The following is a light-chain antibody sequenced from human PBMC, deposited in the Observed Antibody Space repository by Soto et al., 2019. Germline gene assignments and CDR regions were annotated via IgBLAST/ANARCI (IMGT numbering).Light chain of an antibody. CDR2: AAS. J-gene: IGKJ5*01. CDR3: QQSYSTPRT. V-gene: IGKV1-39*01. CDR1: QSISSY. Sequence: DIQMTQSPSSLSASVGDRVTITCRASQSISSYLNWYQQKPGKAPKLLIYAASSLQSGVPSRFSGSGSGPDFTLTISSLQPEDFATYYCQQSYSTPRTFDQGTRLETK.